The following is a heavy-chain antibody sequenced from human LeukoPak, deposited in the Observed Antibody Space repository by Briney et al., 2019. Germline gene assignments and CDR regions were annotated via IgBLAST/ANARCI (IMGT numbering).Heavy chain of an antibody. CDR3: AREGSARDYYGSGSSLYWFDP. CDR1: GYTFTDYY. CDR2: INPNSADT. V-gene: IGHV1-2*02. Sequence: ASVKVSCKASGYTFTDYYVHWVRQAPGQGLEWMGWINPNSADTSYAQKFQGRVTMTRDTSISTAHMELSRLRSDDTAVYYCAREGSARDYYGSGSSLYWFDPWGQGTLVTVSS. D-gene: IGHD3-10*01. J-gene: IGHJ5*02.